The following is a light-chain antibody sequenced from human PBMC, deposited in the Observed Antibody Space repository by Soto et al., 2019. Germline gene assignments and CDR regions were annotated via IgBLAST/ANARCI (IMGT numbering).Light chain of an antibody. CDR1: ESVSNS. CDR3: QHRAGWPPALT. J-gene: IGKJ4*01. V-gene: IGKV3-11*01. CDR2: NAS. Sequence: ETLLTQSPATLSLSPGERATLSCRARESVSNSLAWYQHKPGQAPRLLIYNASNRATGIPARFSGSGSGTDFTLTISSLEPEDFAVYFCQHRAGWPPALTFGGGTKVDIK.